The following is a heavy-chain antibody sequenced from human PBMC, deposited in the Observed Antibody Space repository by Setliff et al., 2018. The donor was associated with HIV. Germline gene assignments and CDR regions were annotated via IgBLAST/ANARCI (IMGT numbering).Heavy chain of an antibody. CDR1: GFTFSSYW. CDR3: ARAPGVTPFDH. V-gene: IGHV3-7*03. Sequence: GGSLRLSCAASGFTFSSYWMSWVRQAPGKGLEWVANIKQDGSEKFYVDSVKGRFTISRDNAKNSLYLQMNSLRVEDTAVYYCARAPGVTPFDHWGPGTLVTVSS. D-gene: IGHD2-21*02. CDR2: IKQDGSEK. J-gene: IGHJ4*02.